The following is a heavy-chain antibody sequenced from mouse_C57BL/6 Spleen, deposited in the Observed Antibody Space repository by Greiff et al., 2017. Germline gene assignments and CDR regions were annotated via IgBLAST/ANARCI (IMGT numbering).Heavy chain of an antibody. Sequence: QVQLQQSGAELVRPGASVTLSCKASGYTFTDYEMHWVKQTPVHGLEWIGAIDPETGGTAYNQKFKGKAILTADKSSRTAYMELRSLTSEDSAVYYCTRRGYGSSYDWFAYWGQGTLVTVSA. CDR2: IDPETGGT. CDR1: GYTFTDYE. J-gene: IGHJ3*01. V-gene: IGHV1-15*01. D-gene: IGHD1-1*01. CDR3: TRRGYGSSYDWFAY.